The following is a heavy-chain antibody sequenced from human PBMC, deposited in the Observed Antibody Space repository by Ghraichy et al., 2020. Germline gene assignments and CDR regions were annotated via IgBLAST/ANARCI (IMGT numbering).Heavy chain of an antibody. V-gene: IGHV6-1*01. CDR3: SRGTSTYMDV. CDR2: TYYRSKWYN. Sequence: LSLTCAISGDSVSSNSASWNWIRQSPSRGLEWLGRTYYRSKWYNDYAASLQGRIIINPDTTKNHFSLPLNSVTPEDTAVYFCSRGTSTYMDVWAKGNTVTVS. J-gene: IGHJ6*03. CDR1: GDSVSSNSAS. D-gene: IGHD5/OR15-5a*01.